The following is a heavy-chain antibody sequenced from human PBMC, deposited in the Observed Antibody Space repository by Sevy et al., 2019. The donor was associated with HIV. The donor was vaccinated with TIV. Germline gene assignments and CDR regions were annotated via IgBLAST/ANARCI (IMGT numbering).Heavy chain of an antibody. CDR2: MNPNSGNT. D-gene: IGHD2-2*01. J-gene: IGHJ6*02. V-gene: IGHV1-8*01. Sequence: ASVKVSCKASGYTFTSYDINWVRQATGQGLEWMGWMNPNSGNTGYAQMFQGRVTMTRNTSISTAYMELSSLRSEDTAVYYCARGRYCSSTSCYSLGVWGQGTTVTVSS. CDR3: ARGRYCSSTSCYSLGV. CDR1: GYTFTSYD.